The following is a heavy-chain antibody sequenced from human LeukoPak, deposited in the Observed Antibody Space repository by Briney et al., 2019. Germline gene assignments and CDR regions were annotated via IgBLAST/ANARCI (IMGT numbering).Heavy chain of an antibody. CDR2: INHGGST. CDR3: ARRYYGSGSYYNY. Sequence: SETLSLPCAVYGGSFSGDFWSWIRQSPGKGLEWIGEINHGGSTTYNPSLQSRVTMSVDTSKNQFSLKLSSVTAADTAVYYCARRYYGSGSYYNYWGQGTLVTVSS. J-gene: IGHJ4*02. CDR1: GGSFSGDF. V-gene: IGHV4-34*01. D-gene: IGHD3-10*01.